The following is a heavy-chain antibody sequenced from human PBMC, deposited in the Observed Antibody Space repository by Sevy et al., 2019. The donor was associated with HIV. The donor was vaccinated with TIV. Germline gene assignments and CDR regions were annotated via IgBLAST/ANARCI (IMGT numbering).Heavy chain of an antibody. V-gene: IGHV4-28*01. CDR1: GYSISSSNW. Sequence: SETLSLTCAVSGYSISSSNWWGWIRQPPGKGLEWIGYIYYSGRTYHNPSLKSRVSMSVDTSKNQFSLKLSSVTAVDTAVYYCVRNRVRSSGRRLEAFDIWGQGTMVTV. D-gene: IGHD3-22*01. CDR2: IYYSGRT. J-gene: IGHJ3*02. CDR3: VRNRVRSSGRRLEAFDI.